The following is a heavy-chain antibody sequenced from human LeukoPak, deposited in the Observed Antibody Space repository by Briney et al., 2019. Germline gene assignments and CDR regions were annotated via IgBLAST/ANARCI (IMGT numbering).Heavy chain of an antibody. CDR2: IYSSGIR. Sequence: SETLSLTCTVSGGSIISGSYYWSWIRQPAGKGLEWVGRIYSSGIRHYNPSLPSRVSISVDTSKNQISRKLSAVTAADTAVYYCARCYSRTDYFDYWGQGTLVTVSS. J-gene: IGHJ4*02. V-gene: IGHV4-61*02. CDR3: ARCYSRTDYFDY. CDR1: GGSIISGSYY. D-gene: IGHD6-13*01.